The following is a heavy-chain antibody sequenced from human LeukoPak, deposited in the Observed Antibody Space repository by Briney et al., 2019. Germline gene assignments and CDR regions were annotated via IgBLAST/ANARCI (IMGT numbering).Heavy chain of an antibody. Sequence: ASVKVSCKASGYTFTSYYMHWVRQAPGQGLEWMGIINPSGGSTSYAQKFQGRVTMTRDMSTSTVYMELSSLRSEDTAVYYCAKGLGAYYGSGSYYKGHRLVLDYWGQGTLLTVSS. V-gene: IGHV1-46*01. CDR2: INPSGGST. CDR3: AKGLGAYYGSGSYYKGHRLVLDY. D-gene: IGHD3-10*01. CDR1: GYTFTSYY. J-gene: IGHJ4*02.